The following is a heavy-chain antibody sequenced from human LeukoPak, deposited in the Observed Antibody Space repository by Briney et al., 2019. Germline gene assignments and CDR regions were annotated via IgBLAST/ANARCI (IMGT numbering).Heavy chain of an antibody. CDR2: IYTGDSDT. D-gene: IGHD4-17*01. Sequence: GESLKISCKGSGYRFSDYWIGWVRQMPGKGLEWMGIIYTGDSDTRYSPSFQGQVTISADKSISTAYLQRSSLKASDTAIYYCARRRDDDYGDYVFDYWGQGTLVTVSS. V-gene: IGHV5-51*01. J-gene: IGHJ4*02. CDR1: GYRFSDYW. CDR3: ARRRDDDYGDYVFDY.